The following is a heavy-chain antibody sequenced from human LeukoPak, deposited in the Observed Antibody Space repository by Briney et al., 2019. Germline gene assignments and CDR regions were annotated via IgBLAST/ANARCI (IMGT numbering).Heavy chain of an antibody. CDR2: IYSGGST. CDR1: GFTVSSNY. CDR3: ARDEGLNWFDP. V-gene: IGHV3-66*01. Sequence: GGSLRLSGAASGFTVSSNYMSWVRQAPGKGLEWVSVIYSGGSTYYADSVKGRFTISRDNSKNTLYLQMNSLRAEDTAVYYCARDEGLNWFDPWGQGTLVTVSS. J-gene: IGHJ5*02.